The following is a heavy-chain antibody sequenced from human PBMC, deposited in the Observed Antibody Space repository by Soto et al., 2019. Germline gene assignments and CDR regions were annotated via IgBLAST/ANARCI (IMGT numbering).Heavy chain of an antibody. CDR1: GGSITSSGYY. V-gene: IGHV4-31*03. J-gene: IGHJ4*02. Sequence: QVQLQESGPGLVKPSQTLSLTCTVSGGSITSSGYYWSWIRQHPGEGLEWIGFTSNSGSTSYNPSLTSRVTVSVDTSSNHFSLNLKSVTAADTAVYYCARGGGSTKVDYGGQGTLVTVSP. D-gene: IGHD2-2*01. CDR3: ARGGGSTKVDY. CDR2: TSNSGST.